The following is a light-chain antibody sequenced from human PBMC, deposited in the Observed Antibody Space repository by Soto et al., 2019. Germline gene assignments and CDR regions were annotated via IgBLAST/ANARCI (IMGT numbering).Light chain of an antibody. CDR3: QQYNSYSWT. Sequence: DIQMTQSPSTLSASVGDTVTITCRASQSFSNWLAWYQQKPGKAPKFLIYNASTLESGVPSRFSGSGSGTEFPLTISSLQPDDFATYYCQQYNSYSWTFGQGTKVEIK. V-gene: IGKV1-5*03. J-gene: IGKJ1*01. CDR2: NAS. CDR1: QSFSNW.